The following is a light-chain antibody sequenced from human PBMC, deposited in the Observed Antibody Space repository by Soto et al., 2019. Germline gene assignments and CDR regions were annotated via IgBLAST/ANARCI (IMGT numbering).Light chain of an antibody. CDR3: QQRSNWPIT. CDR1: ESVRDE. J-gene: IGKJ5*01. CDR2: DSS. Sequence: ESMLTQSPATLSLKKGVRAALCCRARESVRDELGWYQQKPGQAPRLLIFDSSNRATAIPARFSGSGYGTDFTLTISSLEPDDFAVYYCQQRSNWPITFGQGTRLEIK. V-gene: IGKV3-11*01.